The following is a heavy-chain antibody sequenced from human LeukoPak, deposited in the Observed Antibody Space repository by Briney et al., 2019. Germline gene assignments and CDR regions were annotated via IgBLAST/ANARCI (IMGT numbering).Heavy chain of an antibody. D-gene: IGHD3-10*01. CDR3: ARGRSGSHHFDS. V-gene: IGHV3-21*01. J-gene: IGHJ4*02. CDR2: ISSSSSYI. Sequence: PGGSLRLSCAASGFTFSSYSMNWVRQAPGKGLEWVSSISSSSSYIYYADSVKGRFTISRDNSKNTLYLQMNSLRADDTAVYYCARGRSGSHHFDSWGQGTLVTVPS. CDR1: GFTFSSYS.